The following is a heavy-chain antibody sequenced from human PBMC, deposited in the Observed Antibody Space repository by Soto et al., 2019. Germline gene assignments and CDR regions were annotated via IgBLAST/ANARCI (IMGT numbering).Heavy chain of an antibody. CDR3: ARYIPGVRYYGMDV. V-gene: IGHV3-23*01. J-gene: IGHJ6*02. D-gene: IGHD2-2*01. CDR2: LGESGTPT. Sequence: GGSLRLSCAASGFSLSSYAMKWVRQAPGKGLEWVSLLGESGTPTYYADSVKGRFTISRDNSGNTLFLEMYSLRAEDTAVYYCARYIPGVRYYGMDVWGQGTTVTVSS. CDR1: GFSLSSYA.